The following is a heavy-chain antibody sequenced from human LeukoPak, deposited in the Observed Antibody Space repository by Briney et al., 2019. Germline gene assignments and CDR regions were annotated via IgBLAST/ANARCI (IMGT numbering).Heavy chain of an antibody. CDR1: GFTFNRYW. J-gene: IGHJ6*03. CDR3: ASSSRYYYYMDV. V-gene: IGHV3-7*01. Sequence: GGSLRLSCAASGFTFNRYWMRWVRQAPGKGLEWVANIKQDGSEKYYVDSVKGRFTISRDNAKNSLYLQMNSLRAEDTAVYYCASSSRYYYYMDVWGKGTTVIISS. CDR2: IKQDGSEK. D-gene: IGHD2-15*01.